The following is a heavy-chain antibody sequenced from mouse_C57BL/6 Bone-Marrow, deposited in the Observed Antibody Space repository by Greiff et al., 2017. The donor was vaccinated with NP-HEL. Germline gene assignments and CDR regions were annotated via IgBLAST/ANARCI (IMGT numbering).Heavy chain of an antibody. V-gene: IGHV3-6*01. J-gene: IGHJ3*01. Sequence: EVKLMESGPGLVKPSQSLSLTCSVTGYSITSGYYWNWIRQFPGNKLEWMGYISYDGSNNYNPSLKNRISITRDTSKNQFFLKLNSVTTEDTATYYCARDNGSSPFAYWGQGTLVTVSA. CDR2: ISYDGSN. CDR1: GYSITSGYY. CDR3: ARDNGSSPFAY. D-gene: IGHD1-1*01.